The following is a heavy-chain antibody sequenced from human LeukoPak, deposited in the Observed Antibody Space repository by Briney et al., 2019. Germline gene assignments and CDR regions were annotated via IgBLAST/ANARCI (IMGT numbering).Heavy chain of an antibody. V-gene: IGHV3-23*01. CDR3: AKGPRSSWYHYGMDV. CDR1: VFTFSTYV. J-gene: IGHJ6*04. Sequence: GGSLRLSCAASVFTFSTYVMAWVRQAPGQGLEWVSVISGRGDYTYYADSMKGRFTISRDNSKNSLFLQMNSLRGEDTAVYYCAKGPRSSWYHYGMDVWGKGTTVTVSS. CDR2: ISGRGDYT. D-gene: IGHD6-13*01.